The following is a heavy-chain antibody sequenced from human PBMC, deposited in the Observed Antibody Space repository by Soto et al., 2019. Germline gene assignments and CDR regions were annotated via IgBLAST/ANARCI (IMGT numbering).Heavy chain of an antibody. CDR3: ARVCGGDCGNAFDV. Sequence: QVQLVESGGGVVQPGRSLRLSCAASGFTFSAYGIHWVRQAPGKGLEWVATISFDSRDKLYVDSMKCRLTISRENSRNTVYLQRDSLRAEDTAVYHCARVCGGDCGNAFDVWGQGTVVTVSS. CDR2: ISFDSRDK. CDR1: GFTFSAYG. V-gene: IGHV3-33*05. J-gene: IGHJ3*01. D-gene: IGHD2-21*02.